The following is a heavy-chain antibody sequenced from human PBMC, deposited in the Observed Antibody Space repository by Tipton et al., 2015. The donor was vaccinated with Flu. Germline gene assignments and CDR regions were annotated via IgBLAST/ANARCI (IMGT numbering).Heavy chain of an antibody. CDR2: ISTSGST. J-gene: IGHJ3*01. D-gene: IGHD5-12*01. CDR3: ARDLRGYSGYTGGDAFDV. V-gene: IGHV4-4*07. CDR1: GGSISSSY. Sequence: TLSLTCTVSGGSISSSYWSWIRQPAGKGLEWIGRISTSGSTNYNASLVSRVTMSRDTSKGQLSLRLSSATAADTAKYYCARDLRGYSGYTGGDAFDVWGQGTMVTVSS.